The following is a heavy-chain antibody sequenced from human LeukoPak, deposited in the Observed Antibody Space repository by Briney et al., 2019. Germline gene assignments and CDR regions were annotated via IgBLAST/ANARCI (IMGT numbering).Heavy chain of an antibody. Sequence: ASVTVSCKASGYTFTSYGISWVRQAPGQGLEWMGWISAYNGNTNYAQKLQGRVTMTTDTSTSTAYMELRSLRSDDTAVYYCARDDILTGYSPFDYWGQGTLVTVSS. CDR3: ARDDILTGYSPFDY. CDR1: GYTFTSYG. V-gene: IGHV1-18*04. J-gene: IGHJ4*02. D-gene: IGHD3-9*01. CDR2: ISAYNGNT.